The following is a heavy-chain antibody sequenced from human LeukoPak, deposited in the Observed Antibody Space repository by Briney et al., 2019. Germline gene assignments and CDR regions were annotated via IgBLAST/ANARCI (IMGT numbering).Heavy chain of an antibody. D-gene: IGHD5-12*01. CDR1: GGSISSSYYY. V-gene: IGHV4-39*01. CDR2: IYCSGNT. Sequence: SETLSLTCTVSGGSISSSYYYWGWIRQPPGKGLEWIGSIYCSGNTYYNPSLKSRVTMSVDTSKNQFSLKLSSVTAADTAVYYCARLVVIVGWFDPWGQGTLVTVSS. J-gene: IGHJ5*02. CDR3: ARLVVIVGWFDP.